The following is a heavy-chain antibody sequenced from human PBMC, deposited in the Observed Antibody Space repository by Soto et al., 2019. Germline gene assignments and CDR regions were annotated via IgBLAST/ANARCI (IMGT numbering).Heavy chain of an antibody. CDR2: VFSSVSA. Sequence: QLQLQESGPGQVRPSETLSLTCSVSGVSVTSYTWSWVRQPANKGLEWIGRVFSSVSATYNPSHKSRVSISMDTAENRISLKLASVTAADAGVYFCARDGMTTGDTWGPGTLVTVSS. CDR3: ARDGMTTGDT. J-gene: IGHJ4*02. D-gene: IGHD2-21*02. CDR1: GVSVTSYT. V-gene: IGHV4-4*07.